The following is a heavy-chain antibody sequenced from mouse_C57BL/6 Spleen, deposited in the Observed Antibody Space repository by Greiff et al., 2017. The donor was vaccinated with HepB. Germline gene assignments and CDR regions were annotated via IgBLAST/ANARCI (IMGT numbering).Heavy chain of an antibody. V-gene: IGHV1-50*01. CDR3: ARDYYGSSSFAY. D-gene: IGHD1-1*01. J-gene: IGHJ3*01. CDR2: IDPSDSYT. Sequence: VQLQQPGAELVKPGASVKLSCKASGYTFTSYWMQWVKQRPGQGLEWIGEIDPSDSYTNYNQKFKGKATLTVDTSSSTAYMQLSSLTSEDSAVYYCARDYYGSSSFAYWGQGTLVTVSA. CDR1: GYTFTSYW.